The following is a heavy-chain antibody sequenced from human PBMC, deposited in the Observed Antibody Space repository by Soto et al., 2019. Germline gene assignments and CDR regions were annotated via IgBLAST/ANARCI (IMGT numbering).Heavy chain of an antibody. CDR3: ARDLKGFGLYDFWSGSNYGMDV. D-gene: IGHD3-3*01. J-gene: IGHJ6*02. CDR1: GFTFSSYW. V-gene: IGHV3-74*01. Sequence: SGGSLRLSYAASGFTFSSYWMHWVRQAPGKGLVWVSRINSDGSSTSYADSVKGRFTISRDNAKNTLYLQMNSLRAEDTAVYYCARDLKGFGLYDFWSGSNYGMDVWGQGTTVTVSS. CDR2: INSDGSST.